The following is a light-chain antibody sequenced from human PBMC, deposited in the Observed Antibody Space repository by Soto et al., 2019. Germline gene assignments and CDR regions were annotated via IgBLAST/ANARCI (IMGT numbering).Light chain of an antibody. Sequence: QSALTQPPSASGSPGQSVIISCTGTSSDVGGYNYVSWYQQHPGKAPKLMIYEVSKRPSGVPDRFSGSKSGNTASLTVSGLQAEDEADYDCSSYAGSNNYVFGTGTKLTVL. CDR2: EVS. CDR3: SSYAGSNNYV. V-gene: IGLV2-8*01. CDR1: SSDVGGYNY. J-gene: IGLJ1*01.